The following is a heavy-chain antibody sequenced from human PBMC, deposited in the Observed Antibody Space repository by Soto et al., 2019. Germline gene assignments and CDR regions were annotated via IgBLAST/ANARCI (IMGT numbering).Heavy chain of an antibody. Sequence: QVQLVQSGAEVKKPGSSVKVSCKASGGTFSSYAISWVRQAPGQGLEWMGGIIPIFGTANYAQKFQGRVTITADESTSKAYMELSSLRYEDTTVYYCAREAGGERSGYYGALDYWGQGTLVTVSS. D-gene: IGHD3-3*01. V-gene: IGHV1-69*01. CDR1: GGTFSSYA. CDR2: IIPIFGTA. CDR3: AREAGGERSGYYGALDY. J-gene: IGHJ4*02.